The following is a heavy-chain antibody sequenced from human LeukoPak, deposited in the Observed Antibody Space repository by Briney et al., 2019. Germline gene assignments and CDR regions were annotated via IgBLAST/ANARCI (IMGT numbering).Heavy chain of an antibody. V-gene: IGHV4-34*01. D-gene: IGHD1-26*01. CDR2: IYYSGST. CDR1: GGSFSGYY. Sequence: PSETLSLTCAVYGGSFSGYYWSWIRQPPGKGLEWIGSIYYSGSTYYNPSLKSRVTISVDTSKNQFSLKLSSVTAADTAVYYCARHRGKSYRYYYYMDVWGKGTTVTISS. J-gene: IGHJ6*03. CDR3: ARHRGKSYRYYYYMDV.